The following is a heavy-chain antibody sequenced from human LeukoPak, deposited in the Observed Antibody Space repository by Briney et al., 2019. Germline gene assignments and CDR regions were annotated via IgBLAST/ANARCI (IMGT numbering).Heavy chain of an antibody. CDR3: TTDDYSD. D-gene: IGHD4-11*01. CDR1: GFTFTNAW. CDR2: IKSKSDGGTT. Sequence: GGSLGLSCAASGFTFTNAWMSWVRQAPGKGLECVGRIKSKSDGGTTDYAAPVKGRFTISRDDSENMLYLQMNSLKTEDTALYYCTTDDYSDWGQGTLVTVSS. J-gene: IGHJ4*02. V-gene: IGHV3-15*01.